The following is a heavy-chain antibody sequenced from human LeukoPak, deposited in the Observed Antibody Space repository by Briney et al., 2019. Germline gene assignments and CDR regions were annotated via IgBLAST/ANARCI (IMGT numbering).Heavy chain of an antibody. CDR2: ISSSGSTI. D-gene: IGHD3-10*02. Sequence: KSGGSLRLSCAASGFTFSDYWMHWVRQAPGKGLEWVSYISSSGSTIYYADSVKGRFTISRDNAKNSLYLQMNSLRAEDTAVYYCAELGITMIGGVWGKGTTVTISS. V-gene: IGHV3-11*04. CDR1: GFTFSDYW. J-gene: IGHJ6*04. CDR3: AELGITMIGGV.